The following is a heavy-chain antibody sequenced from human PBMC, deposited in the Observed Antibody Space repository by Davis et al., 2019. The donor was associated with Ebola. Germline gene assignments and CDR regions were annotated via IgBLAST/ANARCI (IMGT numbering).Heavy chain of an antibody. CDR3: ARERGSVVVPTAPDY. J-gene: IGHJ4*02. Sequence: GESLKISCAASGFTVSSNYMSWVRQAPGKGLEWVSLIYSGGSTYYTDSVKGRFTISRDNSKNTLYLQMNSLRAEDTAVYYCARERGSVVVPTAPDYWGQGTLVTVSS. V-gene: IGHV3-53*01. CDR2: IYSGGST. CDR1: GFTVSSNY. D-gene: IGHD2-2*01.